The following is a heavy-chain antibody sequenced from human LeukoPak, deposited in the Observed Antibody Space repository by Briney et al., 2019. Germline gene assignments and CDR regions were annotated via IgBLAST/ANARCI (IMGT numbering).Heavy chain of an antibody. D-gene: IGHD3-22*01. V-gene: IGHV5-51*01. CDR3: ARQRVAYYYDSSGSDAFDI. CDR1: GYSFTSYW. Sequence: GESLKISCKGSGYSFTSYWIGWVRQMPGKGLEWMGISYPGDSDTRYSPSFQGQVTISADKSISTAYLQWSSLKASDTAMYYCARQRVAYYYDSSGSDAFDIWGQGTMVTVSS. J-gene: IGHJ3*02. CDR2: SYPGDSDT.